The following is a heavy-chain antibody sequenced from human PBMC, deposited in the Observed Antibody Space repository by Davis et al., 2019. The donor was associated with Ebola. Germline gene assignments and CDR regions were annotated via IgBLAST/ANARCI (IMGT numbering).Heavy chain of an antibody. D-gene: IGHD6-6*01. CDR1: GVSITSYY. CDR2: VYHTGST. J-gene: IGHJ3*02. Sequence: MPSETLSLTCSVTGVSITSYYWNWIRQPPGQRLEWIGYVYHTGSTNYNPSLKSRVTMSVDMSENQFSLKLTSVTAADTAVYYCARWADHSGSSVYAFDIWGRGTLVTVSS. CDR3: ARWADHSGSSVYAFDI. V-gene: IGHV4-59*08.